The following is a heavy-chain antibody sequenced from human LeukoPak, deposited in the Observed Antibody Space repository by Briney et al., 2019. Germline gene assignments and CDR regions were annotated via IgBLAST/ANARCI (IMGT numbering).Heavy chain of an antibody. J-gene: IGHJ3*02. V-gene: IGHV1-2*02. Sequence: PKASVKVSCKASGYTFIDYYMHWVRQPPGQGLEWMGWINPKSGATQYAQKFQGRVTMTRDTSISTAYMELSRLRYDDTAVYYCARDPGYSSGWPTNAFDIWGPGTMVTVSS. CDR1: GYTFIDYY. D-gene: IGHD6-19*01. CDR3: ARDPGYSSGWPTNAFDI. CDR2: INPKSGAT.